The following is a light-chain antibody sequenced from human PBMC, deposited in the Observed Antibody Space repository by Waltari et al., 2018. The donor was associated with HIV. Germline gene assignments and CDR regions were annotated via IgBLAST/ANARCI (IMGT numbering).Light chain of an antibody. CDR1: SSNIGRYY. Sequence: QSVLSQPPSASGTPVQRVTIACSGGSSNIGRYYHSWCQQLPGMAPKLLIFSNDQRPSGVPDRFSGSKSGTSASLAISGLRSEDEADYYCEAWDDSVRGPVLFGGGTRVTVL. CDR3: EAWDDSVRGPVL. CDR2: SND. V-gene: IGLV1-47*02. J-gene: IGLJ2*01.